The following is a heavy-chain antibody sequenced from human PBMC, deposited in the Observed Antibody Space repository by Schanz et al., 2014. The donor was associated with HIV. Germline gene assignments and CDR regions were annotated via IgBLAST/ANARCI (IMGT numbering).Heavy chain of an antibody. CDR1: GLSFSSSD. Sequence: EMQLLESGGDRVQPGGSLRLSCVASGLSFSSSDMSWIRQAPGKGLEWVSLIGSGGGRTYYADSVKGRFTVSRDNSKNTLYLQMNNLRAEDTAVYFCAKASVTDYCDYWGQGTLVTVSS. D-gene: IGHD4-17*01. CDR3: AKASVTDYCDY. V-gene: IGHV3-23*01. CDR2: IGSGGGRT. J-gene: IGHJ4*02.